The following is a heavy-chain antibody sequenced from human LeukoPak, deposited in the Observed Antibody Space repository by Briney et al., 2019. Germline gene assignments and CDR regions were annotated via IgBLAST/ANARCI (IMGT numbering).Heavy chain of an antibody. J-gene: IGHJ6*03. Sequence: SVKVSCKASGGTFSSYAISWVRQAPGQGLEWMGGIIPIFGTANYAQKFQGRVTITTDESTSTAYMELSSLRSEDTAVYYCASYGGDGDYYMDVWGKGTTVTVSS. V-gene: IGHV1-69*05. CDR2: IIPIFGTA. D-gene: IGHD2-21*02. CDR3: ASYGGDGDYYMDV. CDR1: GGTFSSYA.